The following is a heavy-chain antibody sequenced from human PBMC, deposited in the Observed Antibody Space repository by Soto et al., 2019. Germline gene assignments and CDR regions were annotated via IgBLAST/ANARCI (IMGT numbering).Heavy chain of an antibody. CDR1: GFSFSSYG. CDR2: ILDDGSDK. D-gene: IGHD4-17*01. Sequence: QVQLVESGGGVVQPGRSLRLSCAASGFSFSSYGMHWVRQAPGKGLEWVAVILDDGSDKDYTDAVKGRFTISRDNSKNTLYLEMNSLGAEDTAVYYCARDDDYGDNGLDYGGQGTLVTVSS. V-gene: IGHV3-33*01. J-gene: IGHJ4*02. CDR3: ARDDDYGDNGLDY.